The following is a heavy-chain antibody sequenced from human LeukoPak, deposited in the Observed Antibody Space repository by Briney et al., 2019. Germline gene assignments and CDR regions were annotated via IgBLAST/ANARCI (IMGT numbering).Heavy chain of an antibody. CDR3: VRDFRFLDDY. D-gene: IGHD3-3*01. CDR1: RFTFSSYA. V-gene: IGHV3-23*01. J-gene: IGHJ4*02. Sequence: GGSLRLSCAASRFTFSSYAMSWVRQAPGKGLEWVSTISGSGGSTYYADSVKGRFTISRDNAKNSLYLQMNSLRAEDTAMYYCVRDFRFLDDYWGQGTLVTVSS. CDR2: ISGSGGST.